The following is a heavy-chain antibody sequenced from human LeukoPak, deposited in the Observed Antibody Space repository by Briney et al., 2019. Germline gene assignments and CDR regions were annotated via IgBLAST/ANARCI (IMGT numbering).Heavy chain of an antibody. J-gene: IGHJ6*02. V-gene: IGHV3-48*03. D-gene: IGHD2-2*01. CDR3: ARDLSYCTITSCSYYYYGMDV. CDR2: ISSSGGTI. CDR1: GFTFSSYE. Sequence: PRGSVILFCSASGFTFSSYEMNWVRQAPGKGLEWVSYISSSGGTIYYADSVKGRFTISRDNAKNSLYLQMNSLRAEDTAVYYCARDLSYCTITSCSYYYYGMDVWGRGTT.